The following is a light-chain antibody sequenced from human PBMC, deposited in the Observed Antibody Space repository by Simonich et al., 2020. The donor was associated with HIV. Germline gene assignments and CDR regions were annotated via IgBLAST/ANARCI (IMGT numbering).Light chain of an antibody. Sequence: DIVMTQSPDSLAVSLGERATINCKSSQSLLYSSNNKNYLAWYQQKPGQPPKLLISWASTRESGVPDRFSGSGSGTDFTLTISSLQAEDVAVYYCQQYYSTPLTFGPGTKVKI. CDR3: QQYYSTPLT. CDR2: WAS. J-gene: IGKJ3*01. CDR1: QSLLYSSNNKNY. V-gene: IGKV4-1*01.